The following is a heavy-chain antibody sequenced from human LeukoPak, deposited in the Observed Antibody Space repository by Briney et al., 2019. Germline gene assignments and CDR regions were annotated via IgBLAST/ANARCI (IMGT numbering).Heavy chain of an antibody. V-gene: IGHV4-39*07. CDR2: IYYSGST. J-gene: IGHJ4*02. Sequence: PSETLSLTCTVSGGSISSSSYYWGWIRQPPGKGLEWIGSIYYSGSTYYNPSLKSRVTISVDTSKNQISLKLSSVTAADTAVYYCARANRYDLYFDYWGQGTLVTVSS. CDR3: ARANRYDLYFDY. D-gene: IGHD5-12*01. CDR1: GGSISSSSYY.